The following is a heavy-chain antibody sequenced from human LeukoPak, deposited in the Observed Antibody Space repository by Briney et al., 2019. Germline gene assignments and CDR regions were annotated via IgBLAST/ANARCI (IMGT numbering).Heavy chain of an antibody. D-gene: IGHD6-19*01. CDR1: GGTFSSYG. CDR3: ARDAVSVAGIRGDLD. J-gene: IGHJ4*02. V-gene: IGHV1-18*01. CDR2: ISAYNGNT. Sequence: ASVKVSCKASGGTFSSYGISWVRQAPGQGLEWMGWISAYNGNTNYAQKLQGRVTMTTDTSTSTAYMELRSLRSDDTAVYYCARDAVSVAGIRGDLDWGQGTLVTVSS.